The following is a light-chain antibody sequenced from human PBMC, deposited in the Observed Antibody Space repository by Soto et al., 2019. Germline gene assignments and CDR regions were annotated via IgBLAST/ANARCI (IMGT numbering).Light chain of an antibody. Sequence: DIQMNQSPSTLSASVGDRVTITCRASQSISSWLAWYQQKPGKAPKLLIYKASSLESGVTSRFSGSGSGTEFTLTISSLQPDDFATYYCQQYNSYSWTFGQGTKVEIK. CDR1: QSISSW. J-gene: IGKJ1*01. CDR3: QQYNSYSWT. V-gene: IGKV1-5*03. CDR2: KAS.